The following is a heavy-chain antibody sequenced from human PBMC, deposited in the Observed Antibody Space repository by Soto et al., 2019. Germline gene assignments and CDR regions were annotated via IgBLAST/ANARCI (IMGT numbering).Heavy chain of an antibody. Sequence: QAQLVQSGAEVEKPGSSVKVSCKASGGTFSNYALSWVRQAPGQGLEWMGGIIPVLGPAHYAQKFQGRVTSTAEESTSTAYVELSSVRSEDTAVYYCARAGTGSYLNAFDVWGQGTMVIVSS. CDR2: IIPVLGPA. V-gene: IGHV1-69*01. D-gene: IGHD3-10*01. CDR1: GGTFSNYA. J-gene: IGHJ3*01. CDR3: ARAGTGSYLNAFDV.